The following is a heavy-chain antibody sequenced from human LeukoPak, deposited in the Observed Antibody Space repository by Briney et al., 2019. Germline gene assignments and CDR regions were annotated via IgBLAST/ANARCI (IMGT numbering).Heavy chain of an antibody. J-gene: IGHJ5*02. V-gene: IGHV1-2*02. CDR1: GYTFTGYY. CDR2: INPNSGGT. Sequence: ASVKVPCKASGYTFTGYYMHWVRQAPGQGLEWMGWINPNSGGTNYAQKFQGRVTMTRDTSISTAYMELSRLRSDDTAVYYCARDNRWYCSSTSCYSWFDPWGQGTLVTVSS. D-gene: IGHD2-2*01. CDR3: ARDNRWYCSSTSCYSWFDP.